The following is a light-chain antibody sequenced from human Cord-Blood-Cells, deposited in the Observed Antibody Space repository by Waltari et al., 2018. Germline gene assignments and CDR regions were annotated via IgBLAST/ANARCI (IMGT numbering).Light chain of an antibody. CDR3: QQYDNRPYT. CDR2: DAS. Sequence: DIQMTQSPSSLSASVGDRVTITCQARQDISNYLNWYPQKPGKAPKLLIYDASNFETGVPERFSGSGSVTDCTFTISSLQPEDMATYYCQQYDNRPYTFGQVTKREIK. V-gene: IGKV1-33*01. CDR1: QDISNY. J-gene: IGKJ2*01.